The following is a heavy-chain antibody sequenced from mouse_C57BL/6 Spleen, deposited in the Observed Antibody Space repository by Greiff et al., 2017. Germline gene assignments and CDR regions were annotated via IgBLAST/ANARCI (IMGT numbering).Heavy chain of an antibody. CDR3: ARSDYGSSPFDY. CDR2: IDPSDSYT. J-gene: IGHJ2*01. D-gene: IGHD1-1*01. CDR1: GYTFTSYW. Sequence: VQLQQSGAELVMPGASVKLSCKASGYTFTSYWMHWVKQRPGQGLEWIGEIDPSDSYTNYNQKFKGKSTLTVDKSSSTAYMQLSSLTSEDSAVYYCARSDYGSSPFDYWGQGTTLTVSS. V-gene: IGHV1-69*01.